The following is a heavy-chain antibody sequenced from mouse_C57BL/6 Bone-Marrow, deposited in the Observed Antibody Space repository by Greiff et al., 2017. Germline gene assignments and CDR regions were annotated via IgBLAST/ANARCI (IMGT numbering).Heavy chain of an antibody. CDR1: GYTFTSYW. CDR2: INPSNGGT. CDR3: ARQDYGSSYEYYFDY. V-gene: IGHV1-53*01. D-gene: IGHD1-1*01. Sequence: VQLQQPGTELVKPGASVKLSCKASGYTFTSYWMHWVKQRPGQGLEWIGNINPSNGGTNYNEKFKSKATLTVDKSSSTAYMQLSSLTSEDSAVYYCARQDYGSSYEYYFDYWGQGTTLTVSS. J-gene: IGHJ2*01.